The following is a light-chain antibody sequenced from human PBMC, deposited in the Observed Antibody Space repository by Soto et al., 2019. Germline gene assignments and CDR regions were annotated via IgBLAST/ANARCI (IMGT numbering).Light chain of an antibody. CDR3: QHTYSAPRT. CDR2: ATS. Sequence: DIQMTQSPSSLSASVGDRVTITCRASQTISTYLNWYQQKPGRAPRVLISATSTVHSGVPSRFSGSGSGTDFTLTISNLQPEDFATYYCQHTYSAPRTFGQGTKVEIK. V-gene: IGKV1-39*01. J-gene: IGKJ1*01. CDR1: QTISTY.